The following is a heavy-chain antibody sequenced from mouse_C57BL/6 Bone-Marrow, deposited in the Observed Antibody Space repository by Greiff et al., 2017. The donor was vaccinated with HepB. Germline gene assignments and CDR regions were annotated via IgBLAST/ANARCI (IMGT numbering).Heavy chain of an antibody. V-gene: IGHV1-54*01. CDR1: GYAFTNYL. Sequence: VKLMESGAELVRPGTSVKVSCKASGYAFTNYLIEWVKQRPGQGLEWIGVINPGSGGTNYNEKFKGKATLTADKSSSTAYMQLSSLTSEDSAVYFCAGWASCGNFDYWGQGTTLTVSS. J-gene: IGHJ2*01. CDR3: AGWASCGNFDY. CDR2: INPGSGGT. D-gene: IGHD1-1*02.